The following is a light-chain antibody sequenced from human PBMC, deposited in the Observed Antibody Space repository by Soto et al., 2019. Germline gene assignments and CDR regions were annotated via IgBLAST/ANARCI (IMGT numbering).Light chain of an antibody. V-gene: IGLV1-40*01. CDR2: GNS. J-gene: IGLJ1*01. CDR3: QSYDSSLRGSYV. CDR1: SSNIGAGYD. Sequence: SVLTRPPSVSGAPGQRVTISCTGSSSNIGAGYDVHWYQQFPGTAPKLLIYGNSNRPSGVPDRFSGSKSGTSASLAITGLQAEDEADYYCQSYDSSLRGSYVFGTGTKVTVL.